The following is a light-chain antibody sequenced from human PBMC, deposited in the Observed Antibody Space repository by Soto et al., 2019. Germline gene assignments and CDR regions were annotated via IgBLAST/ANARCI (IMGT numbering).Light chain of an antibody. CDR1: QSVSSY. CDR2: DAS. Sequence: EIVLTQSPATLYLSPGERAPLSCRASQSVSSYLAWYQQKPGQAPRLLIYDASNRATGIPARFSGSGSGTGFTLTISSLEPEDFAVYYCQQRSNWPITFGQGTRLEIK. J-gene: IGKJ5*01. CDR3: QQRSNWPIT. V-gene: IGKV3-11*01.